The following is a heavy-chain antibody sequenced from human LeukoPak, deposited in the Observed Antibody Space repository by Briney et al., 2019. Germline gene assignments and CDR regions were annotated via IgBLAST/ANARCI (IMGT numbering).Heavy chain of an antibody. D-gene: IGHD3-10*01. V-gene: IGHV3-74*01. Sequence: PGGSLRLSCAASGFTFSRYWMHWVRQAPGKGLAWVSRINSDGSSTSYADSVRGRFTISRDNAKNTLYLQMNSLRAGDTAVYYCAREVTMVRGAYDYWGQGTLVTVSS. J-gene: IGHJ4*02. CDR3: AREVTMVRGAYDY. CDR2: INSDGSST. CDR1: GFTFSRYW.